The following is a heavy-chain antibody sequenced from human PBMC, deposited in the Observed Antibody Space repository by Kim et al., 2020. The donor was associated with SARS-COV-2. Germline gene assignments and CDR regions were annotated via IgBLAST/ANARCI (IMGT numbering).Heavy chain of an antibody. CDR1: GFTFSSYD. V-gene: IGHV3-13*01. CDR3: ARETTYYYGSGKYYYYGMDV. CDR2: IGTAGDT. Sequence: GGSLRLSCAASGFTFSSYDMHWVRQATGKGLEWVSAIGTAGDTYYPGSVKGRFTISRENAKNSLYLQMNSLRAGDTAVYYCARETTYYYGSGKYYYYGMDVWGQGTTVTVSS. J-gene: IGHJ6*02. D-gene: IGHD3-10*01.